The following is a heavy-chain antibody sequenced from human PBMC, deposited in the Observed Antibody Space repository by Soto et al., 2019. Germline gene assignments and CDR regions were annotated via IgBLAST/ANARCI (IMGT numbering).Heavy chain of an antibody. Sequence: TSESLSLTCTVSGGTVSGYYWSWIRQPPGKGLEWVGYIHYGGTTMYNPSVKGRVTISVDTPKNQFSLKLNSVTAADTAVYYCTRHAEIPKFQYGLDVWGQGTTVTVSS. CDR3: TRHAEIPKFQYGLDV. CDR2: IHYGGTT. CDR1: GGTVSGYY. J-gene: IGHJ6*02. V-gene: IGHV4-59*02. D-gene: IGHD2-2*01.